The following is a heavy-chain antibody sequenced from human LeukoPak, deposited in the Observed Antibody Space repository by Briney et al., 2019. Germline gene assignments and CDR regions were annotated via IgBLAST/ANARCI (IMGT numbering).Heavy chain of an antibody. CDR2: FSPFNGNT. CDR3: ARDREQWVPLGSLDF. Sequence: ASVKVSCKASGYTFNTYGISWVRQAPGQGLEYIGWFSPFNGNTDYAHGVQGRATMTTDTSTSTAYMDLRGLRSDDTAVYYCARDREQWVPLGSLDFWGQGTTVTVSS. D-gene: IGHD6-19*01. CDR1: GYTFNTYG. V-gene: IGHV1-18*01. J-gene: IGHJ3*01.